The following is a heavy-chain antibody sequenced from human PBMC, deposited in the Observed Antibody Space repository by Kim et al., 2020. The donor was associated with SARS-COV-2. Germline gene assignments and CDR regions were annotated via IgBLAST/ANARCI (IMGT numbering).Heavy chain of an antibody. J-gene: IGHJ5*02. D-gene: IGHD3-16*01. CDR2: INHSGST. Sequence: SETLSLTCAVYGGSFSGYYWSWIRQPPGQGLERIGEINHSGSTNYNPSLKSRFTISVDTSKNQFSLKLRSVTSADTSVYSCARGHVMRSFDHWGQGTLVT. CDR3: ARGHVMRSFDH. CDR1: GGSFSGYY. V-gene: IGHV4-34*01.